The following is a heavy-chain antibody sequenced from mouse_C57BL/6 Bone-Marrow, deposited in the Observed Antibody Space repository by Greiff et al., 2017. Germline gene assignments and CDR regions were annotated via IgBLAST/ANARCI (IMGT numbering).Heavy chain of an antibody. CDR1: GFNIKDDY. D-gene: IGHD1-1*01. Sequence: EVQLQQSGAELVRPGASVKLSCTASGFNIKDDYMHWVKQRPEQGLEWIGWIDPENGDTEYASKFQGKATITADTSSNTAYLQLSSLTSEDTAVYYCTTHYYGSIYYAMDYWGQGTSVTVSS. V-gene: IGHV14-4*01. CDR3: TTHYYGSIYYAMDY. CDR2: IDPENGDT. J-gene: IGHJ4*01.